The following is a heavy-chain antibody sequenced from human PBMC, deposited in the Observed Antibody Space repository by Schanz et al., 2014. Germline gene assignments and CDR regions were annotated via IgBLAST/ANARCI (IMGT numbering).Heavy chain of an antibody. D-gene: IGHD2-2*01. Sequence: EVRLVESGGGLVQPGGSLRLSCVASGFNFYTSAMTWVRQAPGKGLEWVSYISGSSSTKYYADSVKGRFTISRDNAKNSLFLQMNSLSAEDTAVYYCAKVAPAATYLDSWGLGTLVTVSS. V-gene: IGHV3-48*04. CDR3: AKVAPAATYLDS. CDR2: ISGSSSTK. CDR1: GFNFYTSA. J-gene: IGHJ4*02.